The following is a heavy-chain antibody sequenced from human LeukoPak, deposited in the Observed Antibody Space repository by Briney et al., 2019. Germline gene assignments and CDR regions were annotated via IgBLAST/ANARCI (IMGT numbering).Heavy chain of an antibody. CDR3: ARKGCFGDCYLFDY. CDR2: INTQNGKT. J-gene: IGHJ4*02. D-gene: IGHD2-21*02. Sequence: GASVKVSCKASGYTFTTYGISWLRQAPGQGLEWMGWINTQNGKTTYTEKVQGRVTMATDTSTSTAYMEVRSLRSDDTAVYFRARKGCFGDCYLFDYWGQGTLVTVSS. CDR1: GYTFTTYG. V-gene: IGHV1-18*01.